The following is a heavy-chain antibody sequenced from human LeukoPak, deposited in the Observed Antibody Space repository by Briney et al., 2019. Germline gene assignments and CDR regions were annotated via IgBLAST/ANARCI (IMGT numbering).Heavy chain of an antibody. CDR3: AKYKIAAAANRTIDY. J-gene: IGHJ4*02. CDR1: GLTFSSYA. CDR2: ISGSGGST. V-gene: IGHV3-23*01. D-gene: IGHD6-13*01. Sequence: GGSLRLSCAASGLTFSSYAMSWVRQAPGKGLEWVSGISGSGGSTYYADSVKGRFTISRDNSKNTLYLQMNSLRAEDTAVYYCAKYKIAAAANRTIDYWGQGTLVTVSS.